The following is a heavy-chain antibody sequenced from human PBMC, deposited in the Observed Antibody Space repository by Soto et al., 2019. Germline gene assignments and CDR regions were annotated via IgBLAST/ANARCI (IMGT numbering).Heavy chain of an antibody. CDR2: IYYTGST. CDR1: GDSLTSGAYN. V-gene: IGHV4-31*03. D-gene: IGHD3-22*01. J-gene: IGHJ4*02. Sequence: KASETLSLTCTVSGDSLTSGAYNWTWIRQHPGKGLEWIGYIYYTGSTYYNPSLKSRVTMSVDMSKNQFSLRLRSVTDADTAVYYCARDSGADSSGRHYKYFDYWGLGTLVTVSS. CDR3: ARDSGADSSGRHYKYFDY.